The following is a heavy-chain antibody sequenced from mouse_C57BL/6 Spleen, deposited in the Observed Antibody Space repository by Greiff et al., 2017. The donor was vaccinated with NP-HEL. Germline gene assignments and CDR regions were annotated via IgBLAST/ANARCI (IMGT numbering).Heavy chain of an antibody. CDR2: IRNKANGYTT. CDR3: ARSSGNDYFDY. J-gene: IGHJ2*01. Sequence: EVKVVESGGGLVQPGGSLSLSCAASGFTFTDYYMSWVRQPPGKALEWLGFIRNKANGYTTEYSASVKGRFTISRDNSQSILYLQMNALRAEDSATYYCARSSGNDYFDYWGQGTTLTVSS. D-gene: IGHD2-1*01. CDR1: GFTFTDYY. V-gene: IGHV7-3*01.